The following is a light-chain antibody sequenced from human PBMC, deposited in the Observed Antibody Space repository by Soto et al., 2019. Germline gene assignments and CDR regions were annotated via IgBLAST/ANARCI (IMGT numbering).Light chain of an antibody. CDR1: YDISTR. V-gene: IGKV1-12*01. CDR2: AAS. CDR3: QQTNSFPLA. J-gene: IGKJ4*01. Sequence: DIQVTQSPSSVSASVGDRVIITCRASYDISTRLAWYQQKPGKAPQVLIYAASILQSGVPSRFSGRGSATNFTLTISNLQPEDFATYYCQQTNSFPLAFSGGTKLDIK.